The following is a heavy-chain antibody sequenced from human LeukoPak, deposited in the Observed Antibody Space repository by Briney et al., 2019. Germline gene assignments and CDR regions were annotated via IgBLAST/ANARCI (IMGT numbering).Heavy chain of an antibody. Sequence: SQTLSLTCTVSGGSISSGGYYWSWIRQRPGKGLEWIGYIYYSGSTYYNPSLKSRVTISVDTSKNQFSLKLSSVTAADTAVYYCARSGPAAIRSLYYYYGMDVWGKGTTVTVSS. D-gene: IGHD2-2*01. J-gene: IGHJ6*04. CDR3: ARSGPAAIRSLYYYYGMDV. V-gene: IGHV4-31*03. CDR1: GGSISSGGYY. CDR2: IYYSGST.